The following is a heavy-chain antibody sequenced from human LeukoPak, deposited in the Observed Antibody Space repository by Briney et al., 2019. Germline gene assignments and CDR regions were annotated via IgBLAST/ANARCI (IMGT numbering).Heavy chain of an antibody. Sequence: GGSLRLSCAASGFTFSSYEMNWVGQAPGTGLEWVSYISSSGSTIYYADSVKGRFTISRDNAKNSLYLQMNSLRAEDTAVYYCARDTYDSSGRFDYWGQGTLVTVYS. J-gene: IGHJ4*02. CDR1: GFTFSSYE. CDR2: ISSSGSTI. D-gene: IGHD3-22*01. V-gene: IGHV3-48*03. CDR3: ARDTYDSSGRFDY.